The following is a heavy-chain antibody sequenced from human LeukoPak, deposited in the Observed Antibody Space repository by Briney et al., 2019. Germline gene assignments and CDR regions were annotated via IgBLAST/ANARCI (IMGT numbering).Heavy chain of an antibody. CDR1: GFTFNSPSW. CDR3: ARSER. Sequence: GGSLRLSCAGSGFTFNSPSWMSWVRQAPGKGLEWVANTDADGSRKYYVDSVKGRFTISKDNAKKSLYLEMNSLTAEDTAVYYCARSERWGQGTLVTVSS. J-gene: IGHJ4*02. CDR2: TDADGSRK. V-gene: IGHV3-7*01.